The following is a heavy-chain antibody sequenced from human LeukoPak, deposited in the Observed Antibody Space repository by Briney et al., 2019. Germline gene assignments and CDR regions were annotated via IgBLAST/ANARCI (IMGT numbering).Heavy chain of an antibody. J-gene: IGHJ5*02. CDR1: GGSISSSSYF. CDR2: IYYSGST. CDR3: ARYSYGYRWFDP. V-gene: IGHV4-31*02. D-gene: IGHD5-18*01. Sequence: SETLSLTCSVSGGSISSSSYFWSWIRQHPGKGLEWIGYIYYSGSTYYNPSLKSRVTISVDTSKNQFSLKLSSVTAADTAVYYCARYSYGYRWFDPWGQGTLVTVSS.